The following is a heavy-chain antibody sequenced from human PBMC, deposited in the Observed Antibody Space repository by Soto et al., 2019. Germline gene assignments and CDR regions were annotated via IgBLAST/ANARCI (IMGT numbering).Heavy chain of an antibody. CDR2: INHSGST. V-gene: IGHV4-34*01. CDR3: ALLRGAQDYGDYVPYYYYYYGMDV. Sequence: SETLSLTCAVYGGSFSGYYWSWIRQPPGKGLEWIGEINHSGSTNYNPSLKSRVTISVDTSKNQFSLKLSSVTAADTAVYYCALLRGAQDYGDYVPYYYYYYGMDVWGQGTTVTVSS. J-gene: IGHJ6*02. CDR1: GGSFSGYY. D-gene: IGHD4-17*01.